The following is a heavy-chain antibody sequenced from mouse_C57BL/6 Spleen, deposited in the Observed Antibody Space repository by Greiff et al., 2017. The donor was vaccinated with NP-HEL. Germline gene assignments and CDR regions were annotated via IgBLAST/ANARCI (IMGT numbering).Heavy chain of an antibody. V-gene: IGHV5-17*01. CDR2: ISSGSSTI. CDR1: GFTFSDYG. CDR3: ARRITTVHYFDY. Sequence: EVKLVESGGGLVKPGGSLKLSCAASGFTFSDYGMHWVRQAPEKGLEWVAYISSGSSTIYYADTVKGRFTISRDNAKNTLFLQMTSLRSEDTAMYYCARRITTVHYFDYWGQGTTLTVSS. J-gene: IGHJ2*01. D-gene: IGHD1-1*01.